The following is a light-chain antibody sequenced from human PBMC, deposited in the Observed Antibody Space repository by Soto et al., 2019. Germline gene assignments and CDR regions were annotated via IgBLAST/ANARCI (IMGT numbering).Light chain of an antibody. Sequence: QSVLTQPPSVSGAPGQRVTISCTGSSSNIGAGYDVHWYQQLPGTAPKLLIYNNNNRPSGVPDRFSGSKSGTSASLAITGLQAEDEADYYCQSYDNRLIGVVFGGGTQLTVL. CDR2: NNN. V-gene: IGLV1-40*01. CDR3: QSYDNRLIGVV. J-gene: IGLJ3*02. CDR1: SSNIGAGYD.